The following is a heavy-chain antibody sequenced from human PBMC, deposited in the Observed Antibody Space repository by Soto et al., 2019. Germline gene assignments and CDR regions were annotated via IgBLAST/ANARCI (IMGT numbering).Heavy chain of an antibody. D-gene: IGHD3-9*01. V-gene: IGHV4-34*01. Sequence: SETLSLTCAVYGGSFSGYYWSWIRQPPGKGLEWIGEINHSGSTNYNPSLKSRVTISVDTSKNQFSLKLSSVTAADTAVYYCARGTYDILTGYYNRRRFDPWGQGTLVTVSS. CDR2: INHSGST. CDR3: ARGTYDILTGYYNRRRFDP. CDR1: GGSFSGYY. J-gene: IGHJ5*02.